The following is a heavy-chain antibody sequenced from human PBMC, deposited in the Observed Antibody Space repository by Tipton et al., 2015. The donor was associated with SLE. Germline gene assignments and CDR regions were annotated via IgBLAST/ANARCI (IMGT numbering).Heavy chain of an antibody. CDR2: IKQDGSEI. CDR3: ARDWGVEVADPDWYFDL. CDR1: GFTFSYYW. V-gene: IGHV3-7*01. J-gene: IGHJ2*01. Sequence: GSLRLSCAASGFTFSYYWMSWVRQAPGKGLEWVANIKQDGSEIHYVDSVKGRFTISRDNAKNSLYLQMNSLRAEDTAVYYCARDWGVEVADPDWYFDLWGRGTLVTVSS. D-gene: IGHD6-19*01.